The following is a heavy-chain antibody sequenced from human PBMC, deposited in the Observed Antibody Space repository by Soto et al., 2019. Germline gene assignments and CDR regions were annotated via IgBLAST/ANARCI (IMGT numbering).Heavy chain of an antibody. CDR3: ATEYGSGRRFDY. V-gene: IGHV1-18*01. CDR1: GYTFTSYG. D-gene: IGHD3-10*01. CDR2: ISAYNGNT. J-gene: IGHJ4*02. Sequence: QVQLVQSGAEVKKPGASVKVSCKASGYTFTSYGISWVRQAPGQGLEWMGWISAYNGNTNYAQKLQGRLTMSTDTSTSTAYMELRCLRAEDTGVYYCATEYGSGRRFDYWGQGTLVTVSS.